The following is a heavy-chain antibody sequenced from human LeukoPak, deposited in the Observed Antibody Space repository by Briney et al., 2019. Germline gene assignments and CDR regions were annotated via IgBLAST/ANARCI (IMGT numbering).Heavy chain of an antibody. CDR1: GGSISSGGYY. V-gene: IGHV4-31*03. D-gene: IGHD3-10*01. CDR2: IYYSGST. J-gene: IGHJ4*02. Sequence: SETLSLTCTVSGGSISSGGYYWSWIRQHPGKGLEWIGYIYYSGSTYYNPSLKSRVTISVDTSKNQFSLKLSSVTAADTAVYYCARGAILGDSPFDYWGQGTLVTVSS. CDR3: ARGAILGDSPFDY.